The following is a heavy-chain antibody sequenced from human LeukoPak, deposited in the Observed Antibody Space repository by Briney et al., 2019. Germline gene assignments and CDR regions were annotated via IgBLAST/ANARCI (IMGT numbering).Heavy chain of an antibody. D-gene: IGHD2-2*01. CDR2: INPNSGGT. V-gene: IGHV1-2*02. CDR1: GYTFTGYY. Sequence: ASVKVSCKASGYTFTGYYMHWVRQAPGQGLEWMGWINPNSGGTNYAQKFQGRVTMTRDTSISTAYMELSRLRSDDTAVYYCAREVVPAAINWFDPGGQGPLVTVSS. CDR3: AREVVPAAINWFDP. J-gene: IGHJ5*02.